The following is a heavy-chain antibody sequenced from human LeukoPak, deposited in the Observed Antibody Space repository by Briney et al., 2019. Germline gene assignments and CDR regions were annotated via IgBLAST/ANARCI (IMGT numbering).Heavy chain of an antibody. CDR2: ISYDGSYK. V-gene: IGHV3-30*04. Sequence: GGSLRLSCVASRFTFSNYALHWVRQAPGEGLEWVAVISYDGSYKDFADSVKGRFTISRDNSKNTLYLQINSLRTEDTAVYYCARRGYHDYSGFDYWGQGTLVTVSS. CDR1: RFTFSNYA. CDR3: ARRGYHDYSGFDY. J-gene: IGHJ4*02. D-gene: IGHD1-26*01.